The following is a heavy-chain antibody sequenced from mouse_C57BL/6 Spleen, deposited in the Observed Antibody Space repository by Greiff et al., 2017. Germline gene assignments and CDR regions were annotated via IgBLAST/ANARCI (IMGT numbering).Heavy chain of an antibody. CDR2: IRNKANGYTT. CDR1: GFTFTDYY. CDR3: ARYPYYYFDY. Sequence: EVHLVESGGGLVQPGGSLSLSYAASGFTFTDYYMSWVRQPPGKALEWLGFIRNKANGYTTEYSASVKGRFTISRDNSQSILYLQMNALRAEDSATYYCARYPYYYFDYWGQGTTLTVSS. J-gene: IGHJ2*01. D-gene: IGHD1-1*01. V-gene: IGHV7-3*01.